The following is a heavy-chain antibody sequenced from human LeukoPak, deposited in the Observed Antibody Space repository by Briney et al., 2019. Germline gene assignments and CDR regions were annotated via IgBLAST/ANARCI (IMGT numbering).Heavy chain of an antibody. V-gene: IGHV1-18*01. CDR1: GYTFTSYG. Sequence: ASVKVSCKASGYTFTSYGISWVRQAPGQGLEWMGWISAYNGNTNYAQKLQGRVTMTTDTSTSTAYMELRSLRSDDTAVYYCAREPRCYYDSSGYLDYWGQGTLVTVSS. CDR2: ISAYNGNT. CDR3: AREPRCYYDSSGYLDY. D-gene: IGHD3-22*01. J-gene: IGHJ4*02.